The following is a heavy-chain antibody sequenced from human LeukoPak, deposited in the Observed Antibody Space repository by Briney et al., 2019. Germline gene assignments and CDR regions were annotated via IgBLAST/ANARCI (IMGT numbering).Heavy chain of an antibody. Sequence: PSQTLSLTCTVSGGSISSGGYYWSWIRQHPGKGLEWIGYIYYSGSTYYNPSLKSRVTISVDTSKNQFSLKLSSVTAADTAVYYCARDRGDKVRGDNWFDPWGQGTLVTVSS. J-gene: IGHJ5*02. D-gene: IGHD3-10*01. CDR1: GGSISSGGYY. CDR3: ARDRGDKVRGDNWFDP. CDR2: IYYSGST. V-gene: IGHV4-31*03.